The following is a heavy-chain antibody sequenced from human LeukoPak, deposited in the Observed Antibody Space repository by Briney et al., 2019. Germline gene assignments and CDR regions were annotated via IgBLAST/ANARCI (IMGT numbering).Heavy chain of an antibody. CDR1: GGSFSGYY. CDR2: INHSGST. Sequence: MPSETLSLTCAVYGGSFSGYYWSWIRQPPGKGLEWIGEINHSGSTNYNPSLKSRVTISVDTSKNQLSLKLSSVTAADTAVYYCARASYYDILTGLYYFDYWGQGTLVTVSS. CDR3: ARASYYDILTGLYYFDY. V-gene: IGHV4-34*01. D-gene: IGHD3-9*01. J-gene: IGHJ4*02.